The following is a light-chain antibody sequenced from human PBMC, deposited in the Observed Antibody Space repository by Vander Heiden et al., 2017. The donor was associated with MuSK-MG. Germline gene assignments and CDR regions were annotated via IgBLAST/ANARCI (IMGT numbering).Light chain of an antibody. CDR1: QDISNN. Sequence: DIQMTQSPSSLSVSIGDRVTITCQASQDISNNLNWYQQKPGRAPKLLIYDASNLETGVPSRFSGSGLGTHFSFTISGLQPEDIATYYCQQDDNLLITFGQGTRLELK. CDR2: DAS. V-gene: IGKV1-33*01. J-gene: IGKJ5*01. CDR3: QQDDNLLIT.